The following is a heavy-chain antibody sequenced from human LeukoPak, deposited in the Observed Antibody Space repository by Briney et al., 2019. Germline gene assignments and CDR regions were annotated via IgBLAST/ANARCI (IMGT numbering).Heavy chain of an antibody. D-gene: IGHD6-13*01. CDR2: IYHSGST. CDR3: ARAPLAAAGTPPYYYYMDV. J-gene: IGHJ6*03. Sequence: SETLSLTCIVSGGSISSGGYYWSWIRQPPGKGLEWIGYIYHSGSTYYNPSLKSRVTISVDRSKNQFSLKLSSVTAADTAVYYCARAPLAAAGTPPYYYYMDVWGKGTTVTVSS. CDR1: GGSISSGGYY. V-gene: IGHV4-30-2*01.